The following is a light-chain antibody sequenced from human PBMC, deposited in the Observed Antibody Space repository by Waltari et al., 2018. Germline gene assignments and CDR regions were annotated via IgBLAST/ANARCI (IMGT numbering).Light chain of an antibody. V-gene: IGLV1-51*02. CDR2: ENT. Sequence: QSVLTQPPSVSAAPGPRVTISCPGGSSNIGNNYVSWYRQFPGTAPKLLLYENTERPSGIPGRFSGSKSGTSATLDITGLQAGDEADYYCGTWDSSLSGAVFGGGTHLTVL. J-gene: IGLJ7*01. CDR1: SSNIGNNY. CDR3: GTWDSSLSGAV.